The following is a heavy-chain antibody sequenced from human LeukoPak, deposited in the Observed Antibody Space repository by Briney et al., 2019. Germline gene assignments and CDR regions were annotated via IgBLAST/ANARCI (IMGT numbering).Heavy chain of an antibody. CDR3: ARDTRRYDFWSGYYPSDYYYYGMDV. V-gene: IGHV4-59*01. D-gene: IGHD3-3*01. Sequence: SETLSLTCTVSGGSISSYYWSWIRQPPGKGLEWIGYIYYSGSTNYNPSLKSRVTISVDTSKNQFSLKLSSVTAADTAVYYCARDTRRYDFWSGYYPSDYYYYGMDVWGQGTTVTVSS. CDR1: GGSISSYY. J-gene: IGHJ6*02. CDR2: IYYSGST.